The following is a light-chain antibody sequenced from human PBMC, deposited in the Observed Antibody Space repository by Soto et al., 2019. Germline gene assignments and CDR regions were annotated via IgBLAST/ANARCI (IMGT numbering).Light chain of an antibody. Sequence: EIVITPSPDSLSVSLAQRSTINCKSIHIVLYTSNNKKYLAWYQQKPGQPPKLLIKWASTREAGVPDRFSGSGSETDFTLTISSLQAEDVAVYYCQQYYSSTITFGQGTRLEI. V-gene: IGKV4-1*01. J-gene: IGKJ5*01. CDR1: HIVLYTSNNKKY. CDR3: QQYYSSTIT. CDR2: WAS.